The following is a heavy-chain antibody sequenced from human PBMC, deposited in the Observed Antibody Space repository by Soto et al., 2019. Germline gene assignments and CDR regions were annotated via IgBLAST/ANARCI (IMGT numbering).Heavy chain of an antibody. CDR2: INAGNGNT. D-gene: IGHD3-10*01. Sequence: QVQLVQSGAEVKKPGASVKVSCKASGYTFTSYAMHWVRQAPGQRLEWRGWINAGNGNTKYSQKFQGRDTITRDTSASTAYLELSSLRSEDTAVYYCARQITMVRGVSPPGIDYWGQGTLVTVSS. CDR3: ARQITMVRGVSPPGIDY. CDR1: GYTFTSYA. V-gene: IGHV1-3*01. J-gene: IGHJ4*02.